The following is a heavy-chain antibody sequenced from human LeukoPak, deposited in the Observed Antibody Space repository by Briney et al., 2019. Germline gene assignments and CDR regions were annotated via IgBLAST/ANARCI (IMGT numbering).Heavy chain of an antibody. CDR3: ARSGTYQYSSAYDY. V-gene: IGHV4-34*01. D-gene: IGHD3-10*01. CDR2: IGHSGST. Sequence: KTSETLSLTCAVYGGSFSGYYWSWIRQPPGKRLEWLGEIGHSGSTNYNPSLNSRVTVSLDTSKNQFSLRLTSVTAADTAVYYCARSGTYQYSSAYDYWGQGTLVTVSS. J-gene: IGHJ4*01. CDR1: GGSFSGYY.